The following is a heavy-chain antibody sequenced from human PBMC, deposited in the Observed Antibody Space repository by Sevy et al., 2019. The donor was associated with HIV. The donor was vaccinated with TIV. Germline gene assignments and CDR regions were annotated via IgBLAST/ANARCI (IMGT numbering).Heavy chain of an antibody. CDR2: IYSGGST. V-gene: IGHV3-53*01. D-gene: IGHD3-22*01. CDR1: GFTVSSNY. CDR3: ARESDSSGAYYFDY. J-gene: IGHJ4*02. Sequence: GGSLRLSCAASGFTVSSNYMSCVRQAPGKGLEWVSVIYSGGSTYYADSVKGRFTISRDNSKNTLYLQMNSLRAEDTAVYYCARESDSSGAYYFDYWGQGTLVTVSS.